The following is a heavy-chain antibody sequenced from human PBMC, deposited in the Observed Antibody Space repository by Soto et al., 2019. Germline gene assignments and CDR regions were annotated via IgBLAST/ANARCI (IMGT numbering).Heavy chain of an antibody. CDR3: ARVVVPTTATTSNWFDP. J-gene: IGHJ5*02. Sequence: QVKLVQSGADVKEPGASVKVSCKASGYTFTTYYLHWVRQAPGQGLEWMGIINPSGGSTNYAQRFQGRVTMTSDTSTSTVYMELSSLRADDTAVYYCARVVVPTTATTSNWFDPWGQGTLVTVSS. CDR1: GYTFTTYY. V-gene: IGHV1-46*01. CDR2: INPSGGST. D-gene: IGHD4-17*01.